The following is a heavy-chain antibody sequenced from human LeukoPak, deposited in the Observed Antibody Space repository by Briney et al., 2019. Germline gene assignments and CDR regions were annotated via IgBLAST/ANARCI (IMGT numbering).Heavy chain of an antibody. V-gene: IGHV1-2*02. Sequence: ASVKVSCKASGYPFTGYYLHWVRQAPGQGLEWMGWINPNSGFTNYAQKFQGRVTMTRDTSISTAYMELSRLRSDDTAVYYCARLAACSSFSCRSFDYWGQGTLVTVSS. CDR1: GYPFTGYY. J-gene: IGHJ4*02. CDR3: ARLAACSSFSCRSFDY. CDR2: INPNSGFT. D-gene: IGHD2-2*01.